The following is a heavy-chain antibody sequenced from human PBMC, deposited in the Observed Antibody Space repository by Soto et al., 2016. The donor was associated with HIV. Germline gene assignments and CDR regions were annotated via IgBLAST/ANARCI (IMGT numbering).Heavy chain of an antibody. Sequence: QVQLVQSGAEVKKPGASVKVSCKASGYTFTGYYIHWVRQAPGQGLEWMGWINPDSGGTNYAQKFQDRVTMTRDTSISTAYMELTRLRSDDTAVYYCARGVLDTLGWFFDYWGQGTLVTVSS. CDR1: GYTFTGYY. CDR2: INPDSGGT. J-gene: IGHJ4*02. CDR3: ARGVLDTLGWFFDY. V-gene: IGHV1-2*02. D-gene: IGHD2-15*01.